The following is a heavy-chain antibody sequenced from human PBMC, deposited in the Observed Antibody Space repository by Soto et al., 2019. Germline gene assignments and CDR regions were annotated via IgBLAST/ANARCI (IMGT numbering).Heavy chain of an antibody. D-gene: IGHD2-2*01. CDR1: GFTFSNAW. Sequence: EVQLVESGGGLVKPGGSLRLSCAASGFTFSNAWMNWVRQAPGKGLEWVGRIKSKTDGGTTDYAAPVKGRFTISRDDSKYTLYLQMNSLKTEDTAVYYCTTDPRGYCSSNSCYSGLFDYWGQGTLVTVSS. CDR2: IKSKTDGGTT. J-gene: IGHJ4*02. CDR3: TTDPRGYCSSNSCYSGLFDY. V-gene: IGHV3-15*07.